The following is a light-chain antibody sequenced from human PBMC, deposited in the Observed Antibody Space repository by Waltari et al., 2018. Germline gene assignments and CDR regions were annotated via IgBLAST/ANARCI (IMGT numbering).Light chain of an antibody. CDR2: EVT. Sequence: QSALPQPPSASGSPGQPVTISCTGSGSDVGAYNYVSWYQHHPGKAPKLMIYEVTKPPSGVPDRFSGYKSDNSAPLTVCGVQPDDEAYYCCTSVGGGNTVIFGGGTKLTVL. CDR3: TSVGGGNTVI. V-gene: IGLV2-8*01. CDR1: GSDVGAYNY. J-gene: IGLJ2*01.